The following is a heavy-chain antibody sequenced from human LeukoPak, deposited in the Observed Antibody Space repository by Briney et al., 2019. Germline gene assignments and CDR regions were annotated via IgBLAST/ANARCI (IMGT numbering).Heavy chain of an antibody. CDR1: GFTFSDYY. Sequence: GGSLRLSCAASGFTFSDYYMSWIRQAPGKGLEWVSYISSSGSTIYYADSVKGRFTISRDNAKNSLYLQMNSLRAEDTAVYYCAKSPAIRRIAAAGNNWFDPWGQGTLVTVSS. J-gene: IGHJ5*02. CDR3: AKSPAIRRIAAAGNNWFDP. D-gene: IGHD6-13*01. CDR2: ISSSGSTI. V-gene: IGHV3-11*04.